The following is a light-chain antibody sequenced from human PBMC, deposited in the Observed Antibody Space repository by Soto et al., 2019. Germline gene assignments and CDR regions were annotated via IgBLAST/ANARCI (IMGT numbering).Light chain of an antibody. CDR2: DAS. CDR1: QTVRNNY. Sequence: EFVLTQSPGTLSLSPGERATLSCRASQTVRNNYLAWYQHKPGQAPRLLIYDASSRATGIPDRFSGGGSGTDFTLTISNLQSEDFAIYYCQQRTNWPPAFGQGTRLEI. V-gene: IGKV3D-20*02. CDR3: QQRTNWPPA. J-gene: IGKJ5*01.